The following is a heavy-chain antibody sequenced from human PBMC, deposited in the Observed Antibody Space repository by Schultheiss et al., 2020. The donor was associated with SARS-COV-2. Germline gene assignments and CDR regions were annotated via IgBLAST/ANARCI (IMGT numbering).Heavy chain of an antibody. CDR3: AGGLEQQLVSGY. D-gene: IGHD6-13*01. J-gene: IGHJ4*02. CDR1: GGSISKGGYY. V-gene: IGHV4-31*03. Sequence: LRLSCTVSGGSISKGGYYWSWIRQPPGKGLEWIGYIYYSGSTYYNPSLKSRVTISVDTSKNQFSLKLSSVTAADTAVYYCAGGLEQQLVSGYWGQGTLVTVSS. CDR2: IYYSGST.